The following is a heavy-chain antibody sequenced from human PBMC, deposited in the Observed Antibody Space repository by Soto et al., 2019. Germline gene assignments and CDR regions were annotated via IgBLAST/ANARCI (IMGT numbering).Heavy chain of an antibody. D-gene: IGHD6-6*01. CDR2: ITRDGYNK. V-gene: IGHV3-30*04. CDR1: GFIFKNYA. CDR3: TKSSGGSSSVGMDY. J-gene: IGHJ4*02. Sequence: RLSCAGSGFIFKNYALNWVRQAPGKGLEWVASITRDGYNKYYADSVKGRFTISRDNSRDTLSLRMTALTIEDSSVYYCTKSSGGSSSVGMDYWGQGTRVTVSS.